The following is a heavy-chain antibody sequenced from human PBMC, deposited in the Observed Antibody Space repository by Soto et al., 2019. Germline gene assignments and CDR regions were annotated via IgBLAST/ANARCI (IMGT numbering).Heavy chain of an antibody. V-gene: IGHV3-48*01. J-gene: IGHJ3*02. CDR2: ISSSSSTI. Sequence: EVQLVESGGGLVQPGGSLRLSCAASGFTFSSYSMNWVRQAPGKGLEWVSYISSSSSTIYYADSVKGRFTISRDNAKNSLYLQMNSLRAEDTAVYYCARQNNWNYVGYAFDIWGQGTMVTVSS. CDR3: ARQNNWNYVGYAFDI. CDR1: GFTFSSYS. D-gene: IGHD1-7*01.